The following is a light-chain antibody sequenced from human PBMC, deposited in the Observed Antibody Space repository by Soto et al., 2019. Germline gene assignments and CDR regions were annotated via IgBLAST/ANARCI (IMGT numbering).Light chain of an antibody. J-gene: IGKJ5*01. V-gene: IGKV3-20*01. CDR3: QQYDKWFSIT. CDR2: ATS. Sequence: IVLTQSPGTLSLSPGETATLSCRASQTVNSDYLAWFQQRPGQAPRLLIFATSRRATDIPDRFSGSGSGTDFTLAIRRLEPEDFAVYYCQQYDKWFSITFGQGTRLEIK. CDR1: QTVNSDY.